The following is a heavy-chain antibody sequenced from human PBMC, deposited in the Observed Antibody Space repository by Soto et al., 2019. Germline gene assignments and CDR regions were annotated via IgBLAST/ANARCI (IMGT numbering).Heavy chain of an antibody. V-gene: IGHV1-18*01. CDR3: ARXGITMVRGVIITNWFDP. D-gene: IGHD3-10*01. J-gene: IGHJ5*02. Sequence: GASVKVSCKASGYTFTSYGISWVRQAPGQGLEWMGWISAYNGNTNYAQKLQGRVTMTTDTSTSTAYMELRSLRSDDTAVYYCARXGITMVRGVIITNWFDPXGQGTLVTVSS. CDR1: GYTFTSYG. CDR2: ISAYNGNT.